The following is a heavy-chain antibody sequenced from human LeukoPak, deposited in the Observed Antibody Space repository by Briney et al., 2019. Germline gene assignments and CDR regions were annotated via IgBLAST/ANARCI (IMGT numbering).Heavy chain of an antibody. V-gene: IGHV3-48*04. J-gene: IGHJ6*03. CDR2: ISSGSRTT. D-gene: IGHD5-12*01. CDR3: ARAFGGYDSQRFYYNMDV. Sequence: GGSLRLSCTVSGFTFNSYSMNWVRQAPGKGLEWVSYISSGSRTTQYGDSMKGRFTISRDNANNLLYLEMHSLRAEDTAVYYCARAFGGYDSQRFYYNMDVWGKGTTVTVSS. CDR1: GFTFNSYS.